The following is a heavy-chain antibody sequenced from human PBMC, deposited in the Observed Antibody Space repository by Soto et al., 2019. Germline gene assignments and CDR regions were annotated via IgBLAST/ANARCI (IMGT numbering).Heavy chain of an antibody. Sequence: QVQLVESGGGVVQPGRSLRLSCAASGFTFSSYGMHWVRQAPGKGLEWVAIVSYDGSNKYYTDSVKGRFTISRDNSRNTLYLQMNSLRADYTAVYYCAKALGELSPESYDYWGQGTLVTVSS. CDR2: VSYDGSNK. D-gene: IGHD3-16*02. CDR3: AKALGELSPESYDY. J-gene: IGHJ4*02. CDR1: GFTFSSYG. V-gene: IGHV3-30*18.